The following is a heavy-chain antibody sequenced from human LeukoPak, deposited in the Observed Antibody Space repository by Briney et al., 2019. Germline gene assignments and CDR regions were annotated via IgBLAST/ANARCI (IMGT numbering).Heavy chain of an antibody. CDR3: ARVREDPWNSAPHAFDI. CDR1: GDSVTSSNW. Sequence: SETLSLTCAVSGDSVTSSNWWSWVRQPPGKGLEWIGEISHTGSTKYNPSLKSRVTISIDYSKNQFSLRLSSVTAADTAVYYCARVREDPWNSAPHAFDIWGQGTMVTVSS. CDR2: ISHTGST. V-gene: IGHV4-4*02. J-gene: IGHJ3*02. D-gene: IGHD1-1*01.